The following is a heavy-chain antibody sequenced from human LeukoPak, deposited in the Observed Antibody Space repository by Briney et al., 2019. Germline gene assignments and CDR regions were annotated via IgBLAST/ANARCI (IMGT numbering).Heavy chain of an antibody. Sequence: GRSLRLSCAASGFTFSTYSMNWVRQAPGKGLEWVSSISSSSIYIYYADSVKGRFTISRDNAKNSLYLQMNSLRAEDTAVYYCARAYGYCSGGSCYSTDYWGQGTLVTVSS. D-gene: IGHD2-15*01. CDR3: ARAYGYCSGGSCYSTDY. V-gene: IGHV3-21*01. CDR1: GFTFSTYS. CDR2: ISSSSIYI. J-gene: IGHJ4*02.